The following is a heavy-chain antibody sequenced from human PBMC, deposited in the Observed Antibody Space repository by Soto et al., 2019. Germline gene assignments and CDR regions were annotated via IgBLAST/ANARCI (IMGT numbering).Heavy chain of an antibody. V-gene: IGHV1-69*02. CDR2: IIPMLGIR. CDR3: TIGSWSGEVFDI. Sequence: QVQLVQSGAAVKKPGSSVKVSCKDSGGTFSTYSMFWVRQAPGQGLEWMGRIIPMLGIRNYAQRFQGRVTITADKSTATAHMELSSLRSEDTALYYCTIGSWSGEVFDIWGQGTMVTVSS. D-gene: IGHD2-21*01. J-gene: IGHJ3*02. CDR1: GGTFSTYS.